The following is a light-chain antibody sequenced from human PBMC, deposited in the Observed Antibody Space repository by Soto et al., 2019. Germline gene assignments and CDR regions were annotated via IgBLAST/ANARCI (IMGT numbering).Light chain of an antibody. V-gene: IGKV1-5*03. Sequence: DIQMTQSPSTLSASVGDRATITCRASQSISIWLAWYQQKPGKAPNLLIYKASSLESGVPSRFSGSGSGTEFTLTISSLQPDDFATYYCQQYNSYSYTFGQGTKVDIK. CDR3: QQYNSYSYT. J-gene: IGKJ2*01. CDR1: QSISIW. CDR2: KAS.